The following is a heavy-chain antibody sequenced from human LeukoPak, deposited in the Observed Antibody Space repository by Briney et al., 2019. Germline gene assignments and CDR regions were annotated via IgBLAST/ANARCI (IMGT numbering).Heavy chain of an antibody. CDR1: GGSFSGYY. CDR2: INHSGST. CDR3: ARAGSNWFDP. Sequence: SETLSLTCAVYGGSFSGYYWSWIRQPPGKGLEWIGEINHSGSTNYNPSLKSRVTISVDTSKNQFSLKLSSVTAADTAVYYCARAGSNWFDPWGQGTLVTVSS. J-gene: IGHJ5*02. D-gene: IGHD6-6*01. V-gene: IGHV4-34*01.